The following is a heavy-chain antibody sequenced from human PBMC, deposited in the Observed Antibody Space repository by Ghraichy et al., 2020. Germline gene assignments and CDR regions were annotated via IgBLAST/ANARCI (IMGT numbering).Heavy chain of an antibody. CDR3: ARAGGRNSPLAY. V-gene: IGHV3-7*01. J-gene: IGHJ4*02. D-gene: IGHD4-23*01. CDR1: GFSFSNYW. CDR2: IRQDGSET. Sequence: GGSLRLSCAASGFSFSNYWMTWVRQAPGKGLEWVANIRQDGSETYYVDSLKGRFTISRDNAENTLYLQMDSLRAEDSALYYCARAGGRNSPLAYWGQGTLVTVSS.